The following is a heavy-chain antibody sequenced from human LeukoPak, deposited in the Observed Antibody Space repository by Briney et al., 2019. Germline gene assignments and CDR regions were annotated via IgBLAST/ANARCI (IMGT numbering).Heavy chain of an antibody. J-gene: IGHJ4*02. D-gene: IGHD2-15*01. Sequence: PSETLSLTCTVSGGSIRSYYWSWIRQPPGKGLEWIGYIYYSGSTNSNPSLKSRVTISVDTSKNQFSLKVSSVTAADTAVYYCARALTPGCCSGGTCSYFDYWGQGTLVTVSS. CDR3: ARALTPGCCSGGTCSYFDY. CDR1: GGSIRSYY. CDR2: IYYSGST. V-gene: IGHV4-59*01.